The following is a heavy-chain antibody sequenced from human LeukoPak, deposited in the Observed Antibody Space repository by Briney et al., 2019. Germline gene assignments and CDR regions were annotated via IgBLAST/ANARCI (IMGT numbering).Heavy chain of an antibody. D-gene: IGHD6-13*01. Sequence: GGSLRLSCVASGFTFSSYWMSWVRQAPGKGLEWVANIKPDGSEKYYVDSVKGRFTTSRDNAKNSLDLQMNSLKVEDTAVYYCATPAAGPGAEYSLYWGQGTLVIVSS. CDR2: IKPDGSEK. CDR1: GFTFSSYW. J-gene: IGHJ1*01. V-gene: IGHV3-7*01. CDR3: ATPAAGPGAEYSLY.